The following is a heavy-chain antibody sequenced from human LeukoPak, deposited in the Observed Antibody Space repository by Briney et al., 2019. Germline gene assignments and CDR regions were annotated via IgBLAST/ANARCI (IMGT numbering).Heavy chain of an antibody. D-gene: IGHD3-3*01. CDR3: ARGQTRFLEWLTTLHFDY. V-gene: IGHV4-34*01. CDR2: INHSGST. Sequence: SETLSLTCTVSGGSISGYYWSWIRQPPGKGLEWIGEINHSGSTNYNPSLKSRVTISVDTSKNQFSLKLSSVTAADTAVYYCARGQTRFLEWLTTLHFDYWGQGTLVTVSS. CDR1: GGSISGYY. J-gene: IGHJ4*02.